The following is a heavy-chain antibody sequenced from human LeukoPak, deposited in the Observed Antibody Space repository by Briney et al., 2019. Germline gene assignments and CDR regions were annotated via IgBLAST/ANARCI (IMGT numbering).Heavy chain of an antibody. Sequence: ASVKVSCKASGGTFSSYAISWVRQATGQGLEWMGWLNPNSGNTGYAQKFQGRVTMTRNTSISTAYMELSSLRSEDTAVYYCARDYDSSGYYYVPSSYWGQGTLVTVSS. CDR2: LNPNSGNT. CDR3: ARDYDSSGYYYVPSSY. J-gene: IGHJ4*02. D-gene: IGHD3-22*01. V-gene: IGHV1-8*02. CDR1: GGTFSSYA.